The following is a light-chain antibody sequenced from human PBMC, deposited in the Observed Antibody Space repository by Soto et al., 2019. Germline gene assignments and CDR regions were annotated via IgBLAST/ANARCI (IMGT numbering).Light chain of an antibody. Sequence: QAVVTQPPSVSGAPGQRVTISCTGSSSNIGAGFDVHWYQHLPGTAPKVLIYGNNNRPSGVPDRFSGSQSGTSASLAITGLQAEDEADYYCQSYDSSRSGVIFGGGTKVTVL. V-gene: IGLV1-40*01. J-gene: IGLJ2*01. CDR2: GNN. CDR1: SSNIGAGFD. CDR3: QSYDSSRSGVI.